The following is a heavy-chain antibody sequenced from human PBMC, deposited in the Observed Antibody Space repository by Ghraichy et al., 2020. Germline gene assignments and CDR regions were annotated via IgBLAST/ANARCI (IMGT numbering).Heavy chain of an antibody. CDR2: FDREDGET. J-gene: IGHJ4*02. D-gene: IGHD3-3*01. Sequence: ASVKVSCNISGYSLIELSIHWVRQTPGKGLEWMGSFDREDGETIHAQKFQGRVTMTEDTSTDTTYMELRSLRSEDTAVYYCAIFSLKAPDYWGQGTLVTVSS. CDR1: GYSLIELS. V-gene: IGHV1-24*01. CDR3: AIFSLKAPDY.